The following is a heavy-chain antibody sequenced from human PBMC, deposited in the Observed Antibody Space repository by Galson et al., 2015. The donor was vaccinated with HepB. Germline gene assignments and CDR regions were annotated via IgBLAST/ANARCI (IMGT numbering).Heavy chain of an antibody. CDR2: ISGNGDST. V-gene: IGHV3-23*01. J-gene: IGHJ5*01. CDR3: AKGYGLFDS. D-gene: IGHD5-18*01. Sequence: SLRLSCAASGFAFDTHAMSWVRQAPGRGLEWISGISGNGDSTFYADSVKGRFTVSRDSSNNMLHLQMNSLRAEDAGLYFCAKGYGLFDSWGQGILVTVSS. CDR1: GFAFDTHA.